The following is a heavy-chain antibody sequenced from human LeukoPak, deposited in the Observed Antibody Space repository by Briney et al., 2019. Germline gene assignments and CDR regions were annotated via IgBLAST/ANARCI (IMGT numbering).Heavy chain of an antibody. CDR3: ASGGSSYCGGDCYSTFDY. CDR1: GGTFGSYA. J-gene: IGHJ4*02. D-gene: IGHD2-21*02. CDR2: IIPIFGTA. Sequence: SVKVSCKASGGTFGSYAISWVRQAPGQGLEWMGGIIPIFGTANYAQKFQGRVTITTDESTSTAYMELSSLRSEDTAVYYCASGGSSYCGGDCYSTFDYWGQGTLVTVSS. V-gene: IGHV1-69*05.